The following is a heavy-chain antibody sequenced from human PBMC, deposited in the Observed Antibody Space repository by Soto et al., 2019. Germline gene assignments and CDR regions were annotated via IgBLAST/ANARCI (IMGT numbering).Heavy chain of an antibody. J-gene: IGHJ3*02. CDR3: ARGGSNDWQVAFDI. CDR1: GGSFSTYY. V-gene: IGHV4-34*01. CDR2: INHSGNN. D-gene: IGHD3-9*01. Sequence: LSLTCVVSGGSFSTYYYNWIRQSPGKGLEWIGEINHSGNNNYSPSLKSRVTMSLDTSKNQFSLKLTSVTAADTAVYYCARGGSNDWQVAFDIWGQGTMVTVSS.